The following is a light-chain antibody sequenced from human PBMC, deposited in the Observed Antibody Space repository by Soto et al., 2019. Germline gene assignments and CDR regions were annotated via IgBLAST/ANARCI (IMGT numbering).Light chain of an antibody. V-gene: IGKV3-11*01. CDR1: QSVSSY. J-gene: IGKJ1*01. CDR3: QQHDKLPPA. CDR2: DAS. Sequence: EIVLTQSPATLSLSPGERATLSCRASQSVSSYLAWYQQKPGQAPRLLIYDASNRAAATPARFSGSGAGTNFSLTISSLQSEDFAVYYCQQHDKLPPAFGQGTKVDIK.